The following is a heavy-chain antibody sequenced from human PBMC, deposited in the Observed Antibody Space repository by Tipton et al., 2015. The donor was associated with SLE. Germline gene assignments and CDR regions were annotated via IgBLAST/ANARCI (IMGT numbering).Heavy chain of an antibody. D-gene: IGHD4-17*01. CDR2: IWYDGSNK. Sequence: SLRLSRAASGFTFSSYGMHWVRQAPGKGLEWVAVIWYDGSNKYYADSVKGRFTISRDNSKNTLYLQMNSLRAEDTAVYYCAKDRVYGDYPDYWGQGTLVTVSS. V-gene: IGHV3-33*06. CDR3: AKDRVYGDYPDY. J-gene: IGHJ4*02. CDR1: GFTFSSYG.